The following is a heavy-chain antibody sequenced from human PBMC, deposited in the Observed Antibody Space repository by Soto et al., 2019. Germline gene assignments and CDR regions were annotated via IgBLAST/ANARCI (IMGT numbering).Heavy chain of an antibody. Sequence: ASVKVSCKTSGGTFSSYAISWVRQAPGQGLEWMGGIIPIFVTPNYAQKFQGRVTITADESTSTGYMELSSLRSDDTAMYYCAVSVRRGDDWYDIDDWGQGTLVTSPQ. V-gene: IGHV1-69*13. D-gene: IGHD1-1*01. CDR1: GGTFSSYA. CDR2: IIPIFVTP. CDR3: AVSVRRGDDWYDIDD. J-gene: IGHJ4*02.